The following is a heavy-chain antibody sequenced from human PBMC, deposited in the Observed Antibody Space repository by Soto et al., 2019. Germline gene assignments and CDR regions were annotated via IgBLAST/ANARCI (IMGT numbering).Heavy chain of an antibody. CDR3: ARSPTEQLSLATFDY. Sequence: QVQLQESGPGLVKPSQTLSLTCTVSGGSISSGDYYWSWIRQPPGKGLEWIGYIYYSGSTYYNPSLKSRVTISVDMSKNQFSLKLSSVTAADTAVYYCARSPTEQLSLATFDYWGQGTLVTVSS. V-gene: IGHV4-30-4*01. CDR2: IYYSGST. D-gene: IGHD6-13*01. CDR1: GGSISSGDYY. J-gene: IGHJ4*02.